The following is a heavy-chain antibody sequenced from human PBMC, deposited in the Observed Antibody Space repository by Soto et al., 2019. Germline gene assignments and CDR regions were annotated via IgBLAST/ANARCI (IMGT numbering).Heavy chain of an antibody. CDR2: IYYSGST. V-gene: IGHV4-59*01. D-gene: IGHD5-18*01. Sequence: SETLSLTCTVSGGSISSYYWSWIRQPPGKGLEWIGYIYYSGSTNYNPSLKSRVTISVDTSKNQFSLKLSSVTAADTAVYYCAREGKVDTAMVFDYWGKGTLVTVSS. CDR3: AREGKVDTAMVFDY. J-gene: IGHJ4*02. CDR1: GGSISSYY.